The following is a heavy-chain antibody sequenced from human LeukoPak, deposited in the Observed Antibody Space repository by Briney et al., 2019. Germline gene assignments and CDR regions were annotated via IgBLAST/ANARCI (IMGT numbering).Heavy chain of an antibody. D-gene: IGHD6-13*01. Sequence: PGGSLRLSCAASGFTFSNAWMSWVRQAPGKGLEWVGRIKSKTDGGTTDYAALVKGRFTISRDDSKNTPYLQMNSLKTEDTAVYYCTTDGPIAAAGDFDYWGQGTLVTVSS. J-gene: IGHJ4*02. CDR3: TTDGPIAAAGDFDY. CDR2: IKSKTDGGTT. V-gene: IGHV3-15*01. CDR1: GFTFSNAW.